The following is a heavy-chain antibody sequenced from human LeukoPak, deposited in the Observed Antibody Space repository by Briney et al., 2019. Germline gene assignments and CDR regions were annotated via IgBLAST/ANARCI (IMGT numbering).Heavy chain of an antibody. CDR3: ARADCSSSTCYLRRSWFDP. CDR2: ISTSSRYI. CDR1: GFTISNYD. V-gene: IGHV3-21*01. D-gene: IGHD2-2*01. J-gene: IGHJ5*02. Sequence: PGGSLRLSCAAPGFTISNYDMNWVRQAPGKGLEWVSSISTSSRYIYYKDSVRGRFTISRDDAKNSLYLEMNSLRAEDTAVYYCARADCSSSTCYLRRSWFDPWGQGTLVTVSS.